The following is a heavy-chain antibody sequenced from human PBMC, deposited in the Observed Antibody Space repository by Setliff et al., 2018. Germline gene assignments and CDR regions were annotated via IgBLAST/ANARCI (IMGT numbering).Heavy chain of an antibody. D-gene: IGHD1-26*01. CDR1: GESIRSNNW. CDR2: IYQSGTT. CDR3: AKGGGRYHSAS. V-gene: IGHV4-4*02. J-gene: IGHJ4*02. Sequence: PSETLSLTCTVSGESIRSNNWWNWVRQPPGKGLEWIGDIYQSGTTKYNPSLKSRVTISADTSKNQFSLKLSSVTAAYTAVYYCAKGGGRYHSASWGQGILVTVSS.